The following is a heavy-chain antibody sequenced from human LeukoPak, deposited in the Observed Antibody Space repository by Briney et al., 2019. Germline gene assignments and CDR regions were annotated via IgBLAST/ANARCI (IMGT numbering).Heavy chain of an antibody. CDR1: GYSFTNYW. D-gene: IGHD6-13*01. CDR2: IYPGDSDT. Sequence: GASLKTCCEGSGYSFTNYWSALGRQTAGKGLEWRGIIYPGDSDTRYSPSFQGKVTISADKSISTAYLQWSSLKASDTAMYYCARRAATGHASEYFQHWGQGTLVTVSS. V-gene: IGHV5-51*01. CDR3: ARRAATGHASEYFQH. J-gene: IGHJ1*01.